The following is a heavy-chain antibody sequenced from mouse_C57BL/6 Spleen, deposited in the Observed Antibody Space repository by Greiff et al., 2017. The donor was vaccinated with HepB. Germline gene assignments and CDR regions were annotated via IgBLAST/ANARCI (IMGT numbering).Heavy chain of an antibody. CDR3: ARGGTAQARDAMDY. D-gene: IGHD3-2*02. CDR2: ISDGGSYT. V-gene: IGHV5-4*03. J-gene: IGHJ4*01. Sequence: EVKLVESGGGLVKPGGSLKLSCAASGFTFSSYAMSWVRQTPEKRLEWVATISDGGSYTYYPDNVKGRFTISRDNAKNNLYLQMSHLKSEDTAMYYCARGGTAQARDAMDYWGQGTSVTVSS. CDR1: GFTFSSYA.